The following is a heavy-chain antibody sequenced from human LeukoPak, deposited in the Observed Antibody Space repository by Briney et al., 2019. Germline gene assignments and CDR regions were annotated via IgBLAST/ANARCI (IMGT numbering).Heavy chain of an antibody. J-gene: IGHJ6*03. D-gene: IGHD4-17*01. CDR2: IFGSSTYI. Sequence: PGGSLRLSCAASGFIFSDYSLTWVRQAPGKGLEWVSSIFGSSTYIYYADSVKGRFTISRDNAKNSLYLQMNAVRAEDTAVYYCARNYGVDPYYRFYMDVWGKGTAVTVSS. CDR3: ARNYGVDPYYRFYMDV. V-gene: IGHV3-21*01. CDR1: GFIFSDYS.